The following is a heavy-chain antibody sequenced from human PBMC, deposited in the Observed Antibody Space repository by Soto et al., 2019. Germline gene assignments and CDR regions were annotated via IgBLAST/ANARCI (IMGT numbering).Heavy chain of an antibody. D-gene: IGHD2-15*01. CDR1: GGSFSGYY. J-gene: IGHJ5*02. Sequence: PSATLSLTCAVYGGSFSGYYWSWIRQPPGKGLEWIGEINHSGSTNYNPSLKSRVTISVDTSKNQFSLKLSSVTAADTAVYYCARKAIVVVVAAQNWFDPWGQGTLVTVSS. CDR3: ARKAIVVVVAAQNWFDP. V-gene: IGHV4-34*01. CDR2: INHSGST.